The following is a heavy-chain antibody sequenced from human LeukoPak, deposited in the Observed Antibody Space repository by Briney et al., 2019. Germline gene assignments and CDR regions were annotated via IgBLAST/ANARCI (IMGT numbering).Heavy chain of an antibody. CDR3: AYRSGRNGDSDY. V-gene: IGHV1-69*01. Sequence: SVKVSCKASGGTFSSYAISWVRQAPGQGLEWMGGITPIFGTANYAQKFQGRVTITADESTSTAYMELSSLRSEDTAVYYCAYRSGRNGDSDYWGQGTLVTVSS. D-gene: IGHD4-17*01. CDR2: ITPIFGTA. J-gene: IGHJ4*02. CDR1: GGTFSSYA.